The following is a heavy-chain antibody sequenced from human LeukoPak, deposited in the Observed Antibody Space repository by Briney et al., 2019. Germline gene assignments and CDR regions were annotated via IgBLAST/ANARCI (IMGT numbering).Heavy chain of an antibody. V-gene: IGHV1-2*02. CDR1: GYTFTGYY. D-gene: IGHD2/OR15-2a*01. CDR2: INSNSGGT. Sequence: ASVKVSCKASGYTFTGYYMHWVRQAPGQGLEWVGWINSNSGGTNYAQKFQGRVTMTRDTSISTAYMELSRLRSDDTAVYYCAKLSQWSKAFDIWGQGTMVTVSS. J-gene: IGHJ3*02. CDR3: AKLSQWSKAFDI.